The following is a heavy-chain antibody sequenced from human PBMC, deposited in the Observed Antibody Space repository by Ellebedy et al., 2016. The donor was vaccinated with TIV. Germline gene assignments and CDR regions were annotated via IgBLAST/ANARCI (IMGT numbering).Heavy chain of an antibody. CDR1: GFTFSSYN. D-gene: IGHD1-26*01. J-gene: IGHJ4*02. CDR3: YSGGY. CDR2: ISDSSGTK. Sequence: GGSLRLXXDAFGFTFSSYNMNWVRQAPGQGLEWVSYISDSSGTKYYADSVKGRFTISRDNAKNSLYLQMNSLRAEDTAVYYTYSGGYWGQGTLVTVSS. V-gene: IGHV3-48*04.